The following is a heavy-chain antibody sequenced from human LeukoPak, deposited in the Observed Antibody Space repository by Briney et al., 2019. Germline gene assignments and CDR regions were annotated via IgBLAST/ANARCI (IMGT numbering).Heavy chain of an antibody. V-gene: IGHV4-4*02. J-gene: IGHJ5*02. CDR3: ARAQEGCSRASCYLEP. CDR2: MHHSGRT. Sequence: PSGTLSLTCALSGASISSTNWWIWVRQPPGKGLEWIGEMHHSGRTNYNPSLKSRIIISVDKSKNQVFLRLNSVAAADTALYYCARAQEGCSRASCYLEPWGQGTLVTVSS. CDR1: GASISSTNW. D-gene: IGHD2-2*01.